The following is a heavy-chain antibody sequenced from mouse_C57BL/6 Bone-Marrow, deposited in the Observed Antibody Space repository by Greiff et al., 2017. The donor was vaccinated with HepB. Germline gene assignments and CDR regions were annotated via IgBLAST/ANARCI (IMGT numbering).Heavy chain of an antibody. CDR1: GFTFSSYA. J-gene: IGHJ1*03. CDR3: TKVLAAFDV. CDR2: ISSGGDYI. Sequence: EVQGVESGEGLVKPGGSLKLSCAASGFTFSSYAMSWVRQTPEKRLEWVAYISSGGDYIYYADTVKGRFTISRDNARNTLYLQMSSLKSEDTAIYYCTKVLAAFDVWGTGTTVTVSS. V-gene: IGHV5-9-1*02. D-gene: IGHD1-3*01.